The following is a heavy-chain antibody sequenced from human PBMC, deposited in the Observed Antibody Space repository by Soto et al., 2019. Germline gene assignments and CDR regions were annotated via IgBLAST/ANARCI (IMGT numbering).Heavy chain of an antibody. J-gene: IGHJ4*02. CDR2: LYWDDDK. CDR3: VHRAGMGGNSWLPGH. V-gene: IGHV2-5*02. D-gene: IGHD6-13*01. CDR1: GFSLSPSEVG. Sequence: SGPTLVNPTQTLTLTCTFSGFSLSPSEVGVGWIRQPPGKALEWLALLYWDDDKRYNPSLKSRLTITKDTSKNQVVLTLTNMDPVDTATYYCVHRAGMGGNSWLPGHWGQGTLVTVSS.